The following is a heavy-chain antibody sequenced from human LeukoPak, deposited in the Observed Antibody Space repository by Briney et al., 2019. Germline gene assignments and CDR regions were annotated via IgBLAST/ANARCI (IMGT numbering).Heavy chain of an antibody. CDR2: INRSGST. Sequence: SETLSLTCAVYGGSFSGYYWSWIRQPPGKGLEWIGEINRSGSTNYNPSLKSRVTISVDTSKNQFSLKLSSVTAADTAVYYCARGYLRGSTTMDVWGQGTTVTVSS. CDR3: ARGYLRGSTTMDV. V-gene: IGHV4-34*01. D-gene: IGHD2-2*01. CDR1: GGSFSGYY. J-gene: IGHJ6*02.